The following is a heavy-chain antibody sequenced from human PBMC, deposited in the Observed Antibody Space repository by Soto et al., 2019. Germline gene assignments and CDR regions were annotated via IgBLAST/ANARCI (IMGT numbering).Heavy chain of an antibody. D-gene: IGHD2-15*01. J-gene: IGHJ4*02. Sequence: QVQLVESGGGVVQPGRSLRLSCAASGFTFSSYGMHWVRQAPGKGLEWVAVIWYDGSNKYYADSVKGRFTISRDNSKNTLYLQMNSLRAEDTAVYYCARVYHSKRYYFDYWGQGTLVTVSS. CDR3: ARVYHSKRYYFDY. CDR1: GFTFSSYG. CDR2: IWYDGSNK. V-gene: IGHV3-33*01.